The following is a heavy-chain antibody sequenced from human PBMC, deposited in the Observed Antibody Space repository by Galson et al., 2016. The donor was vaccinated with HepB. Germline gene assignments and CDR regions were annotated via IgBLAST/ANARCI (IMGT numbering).Heavy chain of an antibody. CDR1: GGSVNSGGFS. Sequence: TLSLTCSISGGSVNSGGFSWSWIRQHPGKGLEWIGYIYYSGSTYYNPSLRSRLTISLDTSKSQFSLKLSSVTAADTAVYYCARESSPITMVQGGNYFDYWGQGALVTVSS. V-gene: IGHV4-31*03. CDR2: IYYSGST. J-gene: IGHJ4*02. CDR3: ARESSPITMVQGGNYFDY. D-gene: IGHD3-10*01.